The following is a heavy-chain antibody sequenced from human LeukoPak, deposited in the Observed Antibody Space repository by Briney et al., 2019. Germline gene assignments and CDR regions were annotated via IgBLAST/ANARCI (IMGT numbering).Heavy chain of an antibody. V-gene: IGHV1-8*03. Sequence: GGSVKVSCKASGYPFTSYDINWVRQATGQGLEWMGWMNPNSGNTGYAQKFKGRVTFSRNTSITTAYMELSSLRSADTAVYYCARAIRADRRGSWFDPWGQGTLVTVSS. CDR1: GYPFTSYD. CDR3: ARAIRADRRGSWFDP. CDR2: MNPNSGNT. J-gene: IGHJ5*02. D-gene: IGHD6-6*01.